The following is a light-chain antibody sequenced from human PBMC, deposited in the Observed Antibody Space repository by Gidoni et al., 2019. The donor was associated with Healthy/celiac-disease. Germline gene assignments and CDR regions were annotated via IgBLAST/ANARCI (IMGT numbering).Light chain of an antibody. CDR2: SNN. CDR1: SSNIGSNT. V-gene: IGLV1-44*01. J-gene: IGLJ2*01. Sequence: QSVLPPPPSASGPPGQRVPISCSGSSSNIGSNTVNWYQQLPGTAPKLLIYSNNQRPSGVPDRFSGSKSGTAASLAISGLQSEDEADYYCAAWDDSLKVVFGGGTKLTVL. CDR3: AAWDDSLKVV.